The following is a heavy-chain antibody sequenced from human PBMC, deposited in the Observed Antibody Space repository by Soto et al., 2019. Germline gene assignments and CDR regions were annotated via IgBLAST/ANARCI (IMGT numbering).Heavy chain of an antibody. CDR3: AKRGGGSYYYYGMDV. V-gene: IGHV3-23*01. Sequence: PGGSLRLSCAASGFTFSAYAMSWVRQAPGKGLEWVSAISGSGGSTYYADSVRGRFTISRDNSKNTLYLQMNSLRAEDTAVYYCAKRGGGSYYYYGMDVWGQGTTVTVSS. CDR2: ISGSGGST. CDR1: GFTFSAYA. D-gene: IGHD3-16*01. J-gene: IGHJ6*02.